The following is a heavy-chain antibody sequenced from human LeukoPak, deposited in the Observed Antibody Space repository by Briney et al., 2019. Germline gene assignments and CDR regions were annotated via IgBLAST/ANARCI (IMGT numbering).Heavy chain of an antibody. CDR2: IYHSGST. J-gene: IGHJ4*02. D-gene: IGHD3-10*01. Sequence: SETLSLTCTVSDYSISSGYYWGWIRQPPGKGLEWIGSIYHSGSTYYNPSLKSRVTISVDTSKNQFSLKLSSVTAADTAVYYCASYYYGSGSYLDYWGQGTLVTVSS. V-gene: IGHV4-38-2*02. CDR1: DYSISSGYY. CDR3: ASYYYGSGSYLDY.